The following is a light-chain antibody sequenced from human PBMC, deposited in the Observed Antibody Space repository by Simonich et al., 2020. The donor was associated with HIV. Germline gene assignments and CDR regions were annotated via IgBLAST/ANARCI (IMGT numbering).Light chain of an antibody. CDR1: ALPKQY. Sequence: SYELTQPPSVSVSPGQTARITCSGDALPKQYVCWYQQRPGQAPVLLIYKDSERPSEFPERFSGSSSGTTVTLTISGVQAEDEADYYCQSADYSGTVVFGGGTKLTVL. CDR3: QSADYSGTVV. V-gene: IGLV3-25*03. CDR2: KDS. J-gene: IGLJ2*01.